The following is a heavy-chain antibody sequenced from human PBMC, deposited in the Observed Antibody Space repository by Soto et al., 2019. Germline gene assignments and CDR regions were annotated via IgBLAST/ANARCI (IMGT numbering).Heavy chain of an antibody. CDR1: GSTFNNYA. CDR3: VKFQRSAFNPFDY. CDR2: ISAVDPST. Sequence: QLLESGGGLVQPGGSLRLSCAASGSTFNNYAMSWVRQAPGKGLEWVSAISAVDPSTYYADSVKGRFTISRDNSKNTLFLQMNNLRVEDSAIYYCVKFQRSAFNPFDYWGQGTLVTVAS. D-gene: IGHD3-3*01. V-gene: IGHV3-23*01. J-gene: IGHJ4*02.